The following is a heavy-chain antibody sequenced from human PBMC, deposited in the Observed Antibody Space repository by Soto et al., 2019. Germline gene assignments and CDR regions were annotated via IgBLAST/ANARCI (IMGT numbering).Heavy chain of an antibody. V-gene: IGHV1-46*01. Sequence: ASVKVSCKASGYTFTSYAMHWVRQAPGQRLEWMGIINPSGGSTSYAQKFQGRVTMTRDTSTSTVYMELSSLRSEDTAVYYCARDIAARDSGGFYYGMDVWGQGTTVTVSS. CDR2: INPSGGST. J-gene: IGHJ6*02. D-gene: IGHD6-6*01. CDR1: GYTFTSYA. CDR3: ARDIAARDSGGFYYGMDV.